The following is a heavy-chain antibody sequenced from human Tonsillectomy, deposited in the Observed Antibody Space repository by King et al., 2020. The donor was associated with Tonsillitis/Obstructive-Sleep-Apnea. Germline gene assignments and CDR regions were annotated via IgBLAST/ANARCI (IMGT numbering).Heavy chain of an antibody. CDR3: VGKNSYGHYYYYYMDV. D-gene: IGHD5-18*01. CDR1: GDSISSSSYY. V-gene: IGHV4-39*01. J-gene: IGHJ6*03. Sequence: QLQESGPGLVKPSEALSLTCSVSGDSISSSSYYWGWVRQPPGKGLEWIGSIYYSGTTYYNPSLESRVTISVDTSRNQFSLKLSSATAADTAMYFCVGKNSYGHYYYYYMDVWGTGTTVTVSS. CDR2: IYYSGTT.